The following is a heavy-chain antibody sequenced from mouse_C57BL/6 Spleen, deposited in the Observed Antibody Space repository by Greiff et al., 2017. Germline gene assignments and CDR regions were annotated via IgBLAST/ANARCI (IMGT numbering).Heavy chain of an antibody. CDR2: IDPSDSET. J-gene: IGHJ2*01. CDR1: GYTFTSYW. D-gene: IGHD2-1*01. CDR3: ARGGDPYGKGYYLDD. V-gene: IGHV1-52*01. Sequence: QVQLQQPGAELVRPGSSVTLSCKASGYTFTSYWLHWVKQRPIQGLEWIGNIDPSDSETHYNQKFKDKATLTVDTSSRPAYMLLSRLTSEDSAVYYCARGGDPYGKGYYLDDWGKGTTLTVSS.